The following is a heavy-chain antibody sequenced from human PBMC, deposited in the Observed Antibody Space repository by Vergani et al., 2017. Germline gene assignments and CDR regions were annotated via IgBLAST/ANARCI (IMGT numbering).Heavy chain of an antibody. CDR2: ISDGGSNE. D-gene: IGHD3-3*01. J-gene: IGHJ6*03. CDR1: GFAFNNYG. V-gene: IGHV3-30*03. CDR3: ARDREGSGYYYMDV. Sequence: QVQLVESGGGVVQPGRSLRLSCEASGFAFNNYGIHWVRQAPGKGLEWVAVISDGGSNEHYVDSVQGRFTISRDNSKNTLYLQMNSLRAEDTAVYYCARDREGSGYYYMDVWGTGTTVTVS.